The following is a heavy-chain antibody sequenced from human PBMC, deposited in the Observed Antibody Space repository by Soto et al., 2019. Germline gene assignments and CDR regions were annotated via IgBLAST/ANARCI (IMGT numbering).Heavy chain of an antibody. D-gene: IGHD2-21*02. Sequence: SVKVSCKVSGYTLTELSMHWVRQAPGKGLEWVAIISYDGSNKYYADSVKGRFTISRDNSKNTLYLQMNSLRAEDTAVYYCAREGSGPRVVTHFDYWGQGTLVTVSS. V-gene: IGHV3-30-3*01. CDR3: AREGSGPRVVTHFDY. J-gene: IGHJ4*02. CDR2: ISYDGSNK. CDR1: GYTLTELS.